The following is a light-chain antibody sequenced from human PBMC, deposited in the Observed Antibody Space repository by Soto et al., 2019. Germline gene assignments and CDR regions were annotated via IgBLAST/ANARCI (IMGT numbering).Light chain of an antibody. V-gene: IGKV1-5*03. J-gene: IGKJ1*01. Sequence: ILMSQSPSSLSASVGDTVTITCRASQDVDKWLAWYQQKPGKAPKLLIYKSSTLIGGAPSRFSAVGSCTEYSLSISGLQPADVATYYCQQYSSYWTFGQGTMVEIK. CDR3: QQYSSYWT. CDR1: QDVDKW. CDR2: KSS.